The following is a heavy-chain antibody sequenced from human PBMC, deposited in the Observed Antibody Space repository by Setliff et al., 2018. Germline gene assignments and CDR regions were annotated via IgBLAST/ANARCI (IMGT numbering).Heavy chain of an antibody. Sequence: ASVKVSCKTSGYTFRSYGVSWVRQAPGQGLEWMGWISANNGKTEYSQKVQGRVTMTTDRSTSTIYMELRSLRSDDTAVYYCARHALSFDSAWDVWGKGTTVTVSS. CDR3: ARHALSFDSAWDV. J-gene: IGHJ6*04. D-gene: IGHD3-9*01. V-gene: IGHV1-18*01. CDR1: GYTFRSYG. CDR2: ISANNGKT.